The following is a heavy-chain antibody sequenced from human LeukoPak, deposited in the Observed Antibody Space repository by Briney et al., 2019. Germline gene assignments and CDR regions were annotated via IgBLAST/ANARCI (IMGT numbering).Heavy chain of an antibody. J-gene: IGHJ5*02. CDR2: ISWNSGSI. V-gene: IGHV3-9*01. CDR1: GFTFDDYA. CDR3: AKDMGQWLAEGWFDP. Sequence: GRSLRLSCAASGFTFDDYAMHWVRQAPGKGLEWVSGISWNSGSIGYADSVKGRFTISRDNAKNSLYLQMNSLRAEDTALYYCAKDMGQWLAEGWFDPWGQGTLVTVSP. D-gene: IGHD6-19*01.